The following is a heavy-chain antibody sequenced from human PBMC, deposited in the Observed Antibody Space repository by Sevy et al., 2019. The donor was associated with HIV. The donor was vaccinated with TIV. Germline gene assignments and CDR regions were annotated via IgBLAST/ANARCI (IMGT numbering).Heavy chain of an antibody. J-gene: IGHJ6*02. CDR2: TRNKANSYTT. CDR1: GFTFSDHY. CDR3: ARASRRDYYYGMDV. Sequence: GGSLRLSCAASGFTFSDHYMDWVRQAPGKGLEWVGRTRNKANSYTTKYAASVKGRFTISRDDSKNSLYLQMNSLKTEDTAVYYYARASRRDYYYGMDVWGQGTTVTVSS. V-gene: IGHV3-72*01.